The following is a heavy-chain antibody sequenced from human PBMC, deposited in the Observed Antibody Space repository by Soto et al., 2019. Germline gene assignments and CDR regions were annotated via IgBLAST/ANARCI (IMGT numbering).Heavy chain of an antibody. D-gene: IGHD5-12*01. V-gene: IGHV4-39*01. CDR1: GGSISSSSYY. Sequence: SETLSLTCTVSGGSISSSSYYWGWIRQPPGKGLEWIGSIYYSGSTYYNPSLKSRVTISVDTSKNQFSLKLSSVTAADTAVYYCARYSGYEIDYWGQGTLVTVSS. CDR2: IYYSGST. J-gene: IGHJ4*02. CDR3: ARYSGYEIDY.